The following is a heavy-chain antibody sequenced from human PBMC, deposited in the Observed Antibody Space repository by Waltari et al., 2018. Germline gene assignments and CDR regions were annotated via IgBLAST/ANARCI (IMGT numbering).Heavy chain of an antibody. Sequence: QVQLVQSGAEVKKPGASVKVSCKASGYTFTGYYMHWVLQAPGQGLEWMGRINPNSGGTNYAQKVQGRVTMTRDTSISTAYMELSRLRSDDTAVYYCAREWGDFAVGYYYMDVWGKGTTVTVSS. CDR3: AREWGDFAVGYYYMDV. J-gene: IGHJ6*03. D-gene: IGHD2-21*01. V-gene: IGHV1-2*06. CDR2: INPNSGGT. CDR1: GYTFTGYY.